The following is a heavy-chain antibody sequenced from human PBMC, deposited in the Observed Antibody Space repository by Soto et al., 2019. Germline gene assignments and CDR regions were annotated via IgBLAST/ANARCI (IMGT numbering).Heavy chain of an antibody. Sequence: QVRLEQSGPEVKKTGASVKVSCKASGYTFTSYGISWVRQAPGQGLEWMGWINIYSGDANYAQSFQDRVTMTRDTSTYTVYKEMRTLRSHDTAVYYCARALYYYDNSGLAYWGQGTLVSVSS. D-gene: IGHD3-22*01. CDR3: ARALYYYDNSGLAY. CDR1: GYTFTSYG. J-gene: IGHJ4*02. V-gene: IGHV1-18*01. CDR2: INIYSGDA.